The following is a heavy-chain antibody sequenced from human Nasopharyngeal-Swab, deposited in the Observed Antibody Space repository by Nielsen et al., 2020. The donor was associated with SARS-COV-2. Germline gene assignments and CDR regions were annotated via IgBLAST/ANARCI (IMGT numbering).Heavy chain of an antibody. D-gene: IGHD2-15*01. CDR3: ASEGTHCSGGSCYVY. Sequence: WIGQPPGKGLEWVSYISSSSSYTNYADSVKGRFTISRDNAKNSLYLQMNSLRAEDTAVYYCASEGTHCSGGSCYVYWGQGTLVTVSS. V-gene: IGHV3-11*06. J-gene: IGHJ4*02. CDR2: ISSSSSYT.